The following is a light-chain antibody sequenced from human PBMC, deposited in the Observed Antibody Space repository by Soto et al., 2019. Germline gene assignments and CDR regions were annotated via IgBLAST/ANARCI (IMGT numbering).Light chain of an antibody. V-gene: IGLV3-21*02. CDR1: NIGRKS. J-gene: IGLJ1*01. CDR3: QVWDSTSDHPV. Sequence: SSELTQPPSVSVAPGQTARITCGGDNIGRKSVHWYQQKPGQAPVLVVYVGSDRPAGIPERFSGSNSGNTATLTISRVEAGDEADYYCQVWDSTSDHPVFGTGTKLTVL. CDR2: VGS.